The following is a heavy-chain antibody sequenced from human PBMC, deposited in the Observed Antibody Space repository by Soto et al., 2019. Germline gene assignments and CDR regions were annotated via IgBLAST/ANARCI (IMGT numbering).Heavy chain of an antibody. CDR2: ISSSSSYI. D-gene: IGHD2-2*01. Sequence: GGSLRLSCAASGFTFSSYSMNWVRQAPGKGLEWVSSISSSSSYIYYADSVKGRFTISRDNAKNSLYLQMNNLRAEDTAVYYCARDAADCSSTSCYLDYWGQGTLVTVSS. CDR1: GFTFSSYS. CDR3: ARDAADCSSTSCYLDY. J-gene: IGHJ4*02. V-gene: IGHV3-21*01.